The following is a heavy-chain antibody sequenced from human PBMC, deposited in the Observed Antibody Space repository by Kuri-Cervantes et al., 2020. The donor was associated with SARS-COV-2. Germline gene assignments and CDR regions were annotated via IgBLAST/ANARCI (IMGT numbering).Heavy chain of an antibody. Sequence: GESLKISCAASGFTFDDYGMSWVRQAPGKGLEWVSGINWNGGSTGYADSVKGRFTISRDNAKNSLYLQMNSLRAEDTALYYCARVDGSWYFFYWGQGTLVTVSS. J-gene: IGHJ4*02. D-gene: IGHD6-13*01. CDR1: GFTFDDYG. CDR2: INWNGGST. CDR3: ARVDGSWYFFY. V-gene: IGHV3-20*04.